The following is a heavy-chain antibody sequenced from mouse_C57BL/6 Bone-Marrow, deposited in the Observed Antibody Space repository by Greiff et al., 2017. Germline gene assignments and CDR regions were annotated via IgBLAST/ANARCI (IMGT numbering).Heavy chain of an antibody. CDR3: ARFPPLFCYSGSNPRWYFDV. CDR1: GYTFTSYG. D-gene: IGHD1-1*01. Sequence: QVQLQQSGAELARPGASVKLSCKASGYTFTSYGISWVKQRTGQGLEWIGEIYPRSGNTNYNEKFKGKATLTADKSSSTAYMELRSLTSEDSTVYFCARFPPLFCYSGSNPRWYFDVWGTGTTVTVSS. V-gene: IGHV1-81*01. CDR2: IYPRSGNT. J-gene: IGHJ1*03.